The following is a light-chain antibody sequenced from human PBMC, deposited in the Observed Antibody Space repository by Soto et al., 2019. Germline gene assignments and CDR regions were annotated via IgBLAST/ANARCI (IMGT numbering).Light chain of an antibody. V-gene: IGLV2-8*01. J-gene: IGLJ2*01. CDR3: GAYAGRNKLL. CDR2: EVT. CDR1: SNDIGGSNF. Sequence: QSALTQPPSASGSPGQSVTISCTGTSNDIGGSNFVSWYQQHPDKAPKLIIYEVTKRPSGVPDRFSAFKSGNTASLTVSGLQPEDEAEFYCGAYAGRNKLLFGGGTKLTVL.